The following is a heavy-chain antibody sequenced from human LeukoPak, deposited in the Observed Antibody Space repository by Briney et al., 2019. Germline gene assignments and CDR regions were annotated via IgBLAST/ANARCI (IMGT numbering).Heavy chain of an antibody. V-gene: IGHV3-21*04. CDR3: ARGGVDYYGAGHYYLMYYFDY. CDR1: GFTFSTFA. Sequence: GSLRLSCSASGFTFSTFAMHWVRLSPGKGLEWVSSITGSGPYMLYADSVKHRFTISRDNTKNLLYLELHSLRAEDPAVYFCARGGVDYYGAGHYYLMYYFDYWGQGALVTVSS. CDR2: ITGSGPYM. J-gene: IGHJ4*02. D-gene: IGHD3-10*01.